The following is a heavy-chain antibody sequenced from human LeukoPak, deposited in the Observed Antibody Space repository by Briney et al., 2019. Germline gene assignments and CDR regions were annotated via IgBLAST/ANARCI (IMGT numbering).Heavy chain of an antibody. CDR2: IRYDGSNK. J-gene: IGHJ4*02. D-gene: IGHD2-15*01. V-gene: IGHV3-30*02. CDR1: GFTFSSYG. Sequence: QPGGSLRLSCAASGFTFSSYGMHWVRQAPGKGLEWVAFIRYDGSNKYYADSVKGRFTISRDNSRNTLHLQMNSLRAEDTAVYYCAKEYCSGGSCLNYWGQGTLVTVSS. CDR3: AKEYCSGGSCLNY.